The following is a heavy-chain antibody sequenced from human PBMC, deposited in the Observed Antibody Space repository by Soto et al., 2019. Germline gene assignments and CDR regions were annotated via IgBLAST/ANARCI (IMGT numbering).Heavy chain of an antibody. CDR2: TYYSGST. CDR1: GGSISSYY. V-gene: IGHV4-59*01. Sequence: SETLSLTCTVSGGSISSYYWSWIRQPPGRGLEWIGYTYYSGSTNYNPSLKSRVTMSVDTSKNQFSLKLNSVTAADTAVYYCARTYCSGANCYPGGNWFDPWGQGTQVTVSS. D-gene: IGHD2-15*01. CDR3: ARTYCSGANCYPGGNWFDP. J-gene: IGHJ5*02.